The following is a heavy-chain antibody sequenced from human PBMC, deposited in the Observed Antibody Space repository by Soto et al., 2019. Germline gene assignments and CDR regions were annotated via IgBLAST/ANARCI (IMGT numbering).Heavy chain of an antibody. J-gene: IGHJ6*02. CDR2: IKGDGSVT. CDR3: VIPTRSVRGMGV. D-gene: IGHD6-6*01. V-gene: IGHV3-7*03. CDR1: VFTVSNFW. Sequence: GGSLRLACAASVFTVSNFWVSWARQAPGKGLEWVANIKGDGSVTQYVASVEGRFTISRDNAKYSLYLQMNSLRVEDTALYYCVIPTRSVRGMGVWGQGTTVTVSS.